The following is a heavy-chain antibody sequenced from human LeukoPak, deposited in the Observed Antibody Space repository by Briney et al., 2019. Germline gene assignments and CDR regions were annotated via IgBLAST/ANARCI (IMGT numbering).Heavy chain of an antibody. CDR1: GFTLSDST. CDR3: VRGAASGSYYGLGV. Sequence: GGSLRLSCAASGFTLSDSTMHWVRQASGKGREGFGRIRNKANNYATAYATSVKGRFTLSRDDSKNTAYLQMNSLKTEDTALYYCVRGAASGSYYGLGVWGQGATVTVSS. CDR2: IRNKANNYAT. V-gene: IGHV3-73*01. D-gene: IGHD1-26*01. J-gene: IGHJ6*02.